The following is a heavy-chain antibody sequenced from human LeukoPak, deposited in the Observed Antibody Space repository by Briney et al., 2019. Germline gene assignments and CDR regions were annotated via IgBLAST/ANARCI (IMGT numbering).Heavy chain of an antibody. CDR2: IHSSGST. V-gene: IGHV4-4*08. CDR1: GGSINNYY. CDR3: ARVDGFWNSFDP. J-gene: IGHJ5*02. Sequence: SETLSLTCADSGGSINNYYWGWIRQPPGKGLEWLGYIHSSGSTNYNPSLKSRVTILVDTSKNQFSLKLSSVTAADTAVYYCARVDGFWNSFDPWGQGTLVIVSS. D-gene: IGHD3-3*01.